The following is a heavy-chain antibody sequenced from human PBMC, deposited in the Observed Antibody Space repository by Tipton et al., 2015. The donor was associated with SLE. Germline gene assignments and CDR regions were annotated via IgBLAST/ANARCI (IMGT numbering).Heavy chain of an antibody. CDR2: ISYDGGQE. CDR1: GFTFSNYG. V-gene: IGHV3-30*03. D-gene: IGHD5-12*01. Sequence: RSLRLSCAASGFTFSNYGMHWVRQAPGEGLEWVSGISYDGGQEYYADSVKGRFIISRDNSKNTLYMQMNTLRGEDTAVYYCARELSGYDPDWFDPWGQGTLVTVS. CDR3: ARELSGYDPDWFDP. J-gene: IGHJ5*02.